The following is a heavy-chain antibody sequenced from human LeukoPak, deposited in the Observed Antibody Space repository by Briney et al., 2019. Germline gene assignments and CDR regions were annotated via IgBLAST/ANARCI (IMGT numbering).Heavy chain of an antibody. V-gene: IGHV3-23*01. D-gene: IGHD6-13*01. CDR1: GFTFTQYS. CDR3: ARADRYGTTWYGRVDY. Sequence: GGSLRLSCGASGFTFTQYSMSLVRQAPGKGLESVSGISSTGGTTAYADSVKGRFTISRDNSRNTLYLQMNSLRAEDTAVYYCARADRYGTTWYGRVDYWGQGTLVTVSS. CDR2: ISSTGGTT. J-gene: IGHJ4*02.